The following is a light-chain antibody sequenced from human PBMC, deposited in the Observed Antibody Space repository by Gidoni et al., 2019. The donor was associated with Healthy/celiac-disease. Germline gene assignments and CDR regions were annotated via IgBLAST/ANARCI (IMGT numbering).Light chain of an antibody. Sequence: NFMLTQPHSVSESPGKTVTISCTGSSGSIASNFVQWFQQRPGSAPTTVIYEDKQRPSGVPDRFSGSIDSSSNSASLTISGLKTEDEADYYCQSYDGSPYVVFGGGTTLTVL. CDR3: QSYDGSPYVV. V-gene: IGLV6-57*02. J-gene: IGLJ2*01. CDR1: SGSIASNF. CDR2: EDK.